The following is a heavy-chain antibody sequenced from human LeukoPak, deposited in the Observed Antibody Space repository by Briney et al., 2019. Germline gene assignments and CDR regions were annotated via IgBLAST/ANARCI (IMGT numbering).Heavy chain of an antibody. CDR3: ARARGSSGPYYFDY. CDR1: GFTFDDSA. Sequence: PGGSLRLSCAASGFTFDDSAMHWVRQAPGKGLEWVSTISWNSGSIIYADSVKGRFTISRDNSKNTLYLQMNSLRAEDTAVYYCARARGSSGPYYFDYWGQGTLVTVSS. J-gene: IGHJ4*02. V-gene: IGHV3-9*01. CDR2: ISWNSGSI. D-gene: IGHD3-22*01.